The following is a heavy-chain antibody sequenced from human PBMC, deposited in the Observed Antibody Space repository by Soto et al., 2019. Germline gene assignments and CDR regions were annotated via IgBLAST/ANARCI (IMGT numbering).Heavy chain of an antibody. J-gene: IGHJ5*02. CDR2: IIPIFGTA. Sequence: SCKASGGTFSSYAISWVRQAPGQGLEWMGGIIPIFGTANYAQKFQGRVTITADKSTSTAYMELSSLRSEDTAVYYCARVVARRENWYDPWGQGTLVTVSS. CDR1: GGTFSSYA. D-gene: IGHD6-6*01. V-gene: IGHV1-69*06. CDR3: ARVVARRENWYDP.